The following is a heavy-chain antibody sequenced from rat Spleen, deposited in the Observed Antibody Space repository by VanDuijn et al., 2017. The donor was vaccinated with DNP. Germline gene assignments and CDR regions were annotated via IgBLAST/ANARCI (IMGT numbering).Heavy chain of an antibody. J-gene: IGHJ2*01. CDR2: IGSPAYAP. CDR3: VRWNSGHFDY. V-gene: IGHV5-22*01. D-gene: IGHD4-3*01. CDR1: GFTFSAYY. Sequence: EVQLVESGGGLVQPGRSLKLSCAASGFTFSAYYMAWVRQAPATGLEWVAYIGSPAYAPYYADSVKGRFTISRDNAKSTLYLQMNTLRSEDMATYYCVRWNSGHFDYWVQGVMVTVSS.